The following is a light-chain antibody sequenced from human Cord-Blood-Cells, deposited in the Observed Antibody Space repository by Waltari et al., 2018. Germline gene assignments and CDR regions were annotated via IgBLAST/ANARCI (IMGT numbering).Light chain of an antibody. V-gene: IGKV1-8*01. Sequence: AIRMTQSPSSFSASTGDRVTITCRASQGISSYLAWCQQKPWKAPKLLIYATSTLQSGVPSRFSCSGSGTDFTLTISCLQSEDFATYYCQQYYSYPLVFGGGTKVEIK. CDR1: QGISSY. CDR2: ATS. CDR3: QQYYSYPLV. J-gene: IGKJ4*01.